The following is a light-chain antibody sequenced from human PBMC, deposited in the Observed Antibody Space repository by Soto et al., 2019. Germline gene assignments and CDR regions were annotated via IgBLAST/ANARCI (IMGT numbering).Light chain of an antibody. CDR2: AAA. Sequence: DIQMTQSPSSVSASVGDRVTITCRASQSITSWLAWYQQKPGKAPKLLISAAANLQSGVPSRFSCSQSGTDFTLTISSLQPEDFATHYCQQGNSFPISFGQGTRLEIK. CDR1: QSITSW. CDR3: QQGNSFPIS. J-gene: IGKJ5*01. V-gene: IGKV1-12*01.